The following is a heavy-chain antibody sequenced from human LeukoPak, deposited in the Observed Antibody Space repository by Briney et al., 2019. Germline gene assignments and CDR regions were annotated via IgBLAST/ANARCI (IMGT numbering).Heavy chain of an antibody. CDR3: AKDYDFWVFDI. Sequence: GGSLRLSCAASGVTVSSYAMSWVRQAPGKGLEWVSAISGSGGSTYYADSVKGRFTISRDNSKNTLYLQMNSLRAEDTAVYYCAKDYDFWVFDIWGQGTMVTVSS. CDR1: GVTVSSYA. J-gene: IGHJ3*02. V-gene: IGHV3-23*01. D-gene: IGHD3-3*01. CDR2: ISGSGGST.